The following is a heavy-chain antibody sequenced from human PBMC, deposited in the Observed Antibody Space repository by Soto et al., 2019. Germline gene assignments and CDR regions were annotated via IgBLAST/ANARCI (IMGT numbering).Heavy chain of an antibody. D-gene: IGHD6-6*01. J-gene: IGHJ6*03. Sequence: GGSLKLSCAASGFTFSNAWMSWVRQAPGKGLEWVGRIKSKTDGGTTDYAAPVKGRFTISRDDSKNTLYLQMNSLKTEDTAVYYCTTRVSDYYYMDVWGKGTTVTVSS. CDR1: GFTFSNAW. V-gene: IGHV3-15*01. CDR3: TTRVSDYYYMDV. CDR2: IKSKTDGGTT.